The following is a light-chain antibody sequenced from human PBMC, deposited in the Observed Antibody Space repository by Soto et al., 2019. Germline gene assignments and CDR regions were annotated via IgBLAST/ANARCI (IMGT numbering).Light chain of an antibody. CDR3: HQYGISPPRT. J-gene: IGKJ1*01. V-gene: IGKV3-20*01. Sequence: EIVFTQSPGTLSLPPGERATLSCRASQSVSSSYLAWYQQKPGQAPRLLIYGTSSRATGIPDRFSGSGSGTDFTLTITRLEPEDFAVYYCHQYGISPPRTFGQGTKVDIK. CDR2: GTS. CDR1: QSVSSSY.